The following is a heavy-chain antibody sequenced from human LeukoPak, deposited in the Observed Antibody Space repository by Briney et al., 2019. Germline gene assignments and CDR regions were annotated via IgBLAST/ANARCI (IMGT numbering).Heavy chain of an antibody. Sequence: SQTLSLTCAVSGGSISSYDGSWIRQPPGKALECIGYIYYSRSTNYNPSLKSRVTISVDTSKNQFSLKLSSVTAADTAVYYCARDGGSSSWYNGNSNWFDPWGQGTLVPISS. CDR3: ARDGGSSSWYNGNSNWFDP. V-gene: IGHV4-59*01. D-gene: IGHD6-13*01. J-gene: IGHJ5*02. CDR1: GGSISSYD. CDR2: IYYSRST.